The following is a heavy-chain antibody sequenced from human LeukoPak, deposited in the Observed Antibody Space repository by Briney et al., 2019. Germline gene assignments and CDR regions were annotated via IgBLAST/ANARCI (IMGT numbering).Heavy chain of an antibody. CDR2: IYHSGST. J-gene: IGHJ4*02. V-gene: IGHV4-38-2*02. D-gene: IGHD4-17*01. CDR3: ARLPPEYGDYADY. CDR1: GYSISSGYY. Sequence: PSETLSLTCTVSGYSISSGYYWGWIRQPPGKGLERIGSIYHSGSTYYNPSLKSRVTISVDTSKNQFSLKLSSVTAADTAVYYCARLPPEYGDYADYWGQGTLVTVSS.